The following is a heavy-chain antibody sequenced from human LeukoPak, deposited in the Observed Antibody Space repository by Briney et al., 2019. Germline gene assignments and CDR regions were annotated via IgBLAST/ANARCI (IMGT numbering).Heavy chain of an antibody. D-gene: IGHD6-19*01. V-gene: IGHV1-8*01. J-gene: IGHJ4*02. CDR1: GYTFTSCD. CDR3: TRGSSGRRDN. CDR2: MNPNSGNT. Sequence: ASVRVSSTASGYTFTSCDINWVRQATGQGGEWMGWMNPNSGNTGYGQSFQGRITMTRDISIGTAYMELSNLTSEDTAIYYCTRGSSGRRDNWGQGTLVTVSA.